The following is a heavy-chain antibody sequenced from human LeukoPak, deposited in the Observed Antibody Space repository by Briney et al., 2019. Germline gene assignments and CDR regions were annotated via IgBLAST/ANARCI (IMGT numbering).Heavy chain of an antibody. CDR3: ARDFLNTFDI. V-gene: IGHV3-21*01. Sequence: GGTLTLSCAASRFTYTYYPMNWLRQAPGKGLEWVSSISSTSTYIFYADSVKGQFTISRDNAKNSLYLQMNSLRAEDTAVYYCARDFLNTFDIWGQGTMVTVSS. CDR1: RFTYTYYP. D-gene: IGHD2/OR15-2a*01. J-gene: IGHJ3*02. CDR2: ISSTSTYI.